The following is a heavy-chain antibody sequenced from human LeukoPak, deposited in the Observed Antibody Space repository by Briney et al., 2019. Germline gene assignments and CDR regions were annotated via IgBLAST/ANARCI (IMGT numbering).Heavy chain of an antibody. J-gene: IGHJ6*02. V-gene: IGHV3-23*01. Sequence: GGSLRLSCAASGFTFSIYAMSWVRQAPGKGLEWVSAISGSGGSTYYADSVKGGFTISRDNSKNKLYLQMNSLRAEATAVYYCAKARPLSRWDYYYYGMDVWGQGTTVTVSS. D-gene: IGHD5-24*01. CDR2: ISGSGGST. CDR1: GFTFSIYA. CDR3: AKARPLSRWDYYYYGMDV.